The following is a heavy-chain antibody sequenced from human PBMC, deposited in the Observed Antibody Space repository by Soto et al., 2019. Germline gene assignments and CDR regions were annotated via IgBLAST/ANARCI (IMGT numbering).Heavy chain of an antibody. CDR2: TYYSGYT. Sequence: QVQLQELGPGLVKPSQTLSLSCTVSGGSIRSGGYYWTWIRQHPGKGLEWIGYTYYSGYTNYNPSLKSRVTISVDASKNQFSVKLSSVTAADTAVYYCARVLSTAAVDYWGQGTLVTVSS. CDR1: GGSIRSGGYY. V-gene: IGHV4-31*03. D-gene: IGHD6-13*01. J-gene: IGHJ4*02. CDR3: ARVLSTAAVDY.